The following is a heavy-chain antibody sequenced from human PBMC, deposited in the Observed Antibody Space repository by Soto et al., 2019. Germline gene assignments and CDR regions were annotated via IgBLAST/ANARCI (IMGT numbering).Heavy chain of an antibody. CDR2: MNPDSGNT. D-gene: IGHD2-8*01. V-gene: IGHV1-8*01. J-gene: IGHJ5*02. CDR3: ARRRGSNGWFDL. CDR1: GYTFINYD. Sequence: GASVKVSCKASGYTFINYDINWVRQAPGQGLEWVGWMNPDSGNTGYAQNFQGRVTMTGNTSISSVYMELSSLTSEDTAVYYCARRRGSNGWFDLWGPGTLVTVSS.